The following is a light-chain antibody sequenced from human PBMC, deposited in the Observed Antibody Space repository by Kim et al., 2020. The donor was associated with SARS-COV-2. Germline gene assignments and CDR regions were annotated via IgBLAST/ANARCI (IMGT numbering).Light chain of an antibody. CDR2: KAS. CDR1: QSVSSW. CDR3: QQYKSFPYT. Sequence: DIQMTQSPSTLSASVGDRITITCRASQSVSSWLAWYQQKPGKAPKSLFYKASALESGVPSRFSGSGSGTEFTLTISSLQPDDFASYYCQQYKSFPYTFGQGTKLEIQ. J-gene: IGKJ2*01. V-gene: IGKV1-5*03.